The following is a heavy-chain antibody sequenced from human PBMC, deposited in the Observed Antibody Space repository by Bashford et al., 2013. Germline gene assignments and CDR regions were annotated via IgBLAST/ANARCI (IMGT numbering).Heavy chain of an antibody. V-gene: IGHV1-8*01. D-gene: IGHD6-19*01. J-gene: IGHJ4*02. CDR1: GYTFTTHD. Sequence: ASVKVSCKASGYTFTTHDINWVRQASGQGLEWMGWMNPNSGNTGYGQKFQGRVTMSWNTSISTAYVEVSSLRSEDTAVYYCVREVDSSGWYLWGQGTLVTVSS. CDR2: MNPNSGNT. CDR3: VREVDSSGWYL.